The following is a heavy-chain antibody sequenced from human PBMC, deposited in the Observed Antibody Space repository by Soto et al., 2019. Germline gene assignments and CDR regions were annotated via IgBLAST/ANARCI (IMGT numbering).Heavy chain of an antibody. J-gene: IGHJ5*02. Sequence: QVPLAQSGAEVTKPGSSVKVSCKASGGTLNSYTISWLRQAPGQGLEWMGKIIPMLGTADYAQKFQGRITITADTSTGTAYMELSSLTSEDTAVYFCARANDYTNYVWFDPWGQGTLVTVSS. D-gene: IGHD4-4*01. CDR2: IIPMLGTA. CDR1: GGTLNSYT. CDR3: ARANDYTNYVWFDP. V-gene: IGHV1-69*08.